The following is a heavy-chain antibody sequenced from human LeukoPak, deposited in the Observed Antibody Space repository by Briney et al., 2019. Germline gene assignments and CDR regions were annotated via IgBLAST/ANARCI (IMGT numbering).Heavy chain of an antibody. Sequence: GGSLRLSCAASGFTFSDYYMSWIRQAPGKGLEWVSYISSSGSTIYYADSVKGRFTISRDNAKNSLYLQMNSLRAEDTAVYYCARDLPAAADSHNWFDPWGQGTLVTVSS. V-gene: IGHV3-11*01. CDR2: ISSSGSTI. D-gene: IGHD6-13*01. CDR3: ARDLPAAADSHNWFDP. CDR1: GFTFSDYY. J-gene: IGHJ5*02.